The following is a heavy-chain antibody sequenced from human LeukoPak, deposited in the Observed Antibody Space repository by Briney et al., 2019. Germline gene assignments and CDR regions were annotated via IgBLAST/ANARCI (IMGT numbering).Heavy chain of an antibody. V-gene: IGHV4-59*01. J-gene: IGHJ4*02. CDR3: ARFHCPNGVCDGFDY. CDR2: IHYTRST. Sequence: SETLSLTCSVSRGSISSSFWSWIRQPPGKGLEWIGYIHYTRSTNYNPSLKGRVTISVDTSKNQFSLKLNSVTAADTALYYCARFHCPNGVCDGFDYWGQGTLLTVSS. D-gene: IGHD2-8*01. CDR1: RGSISSSF.